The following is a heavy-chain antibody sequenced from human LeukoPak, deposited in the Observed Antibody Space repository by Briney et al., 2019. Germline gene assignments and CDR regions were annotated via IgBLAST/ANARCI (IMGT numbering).Heavy chain of an antibody. CDR1: GCNFDRYT. V-gene: IGHV3-43*01. D-gene: IGHD3-10*02. CDR2: AGWAGGTT. J-gene: IGHJ4*02. CDR3: AKELDTMFFDY. Sequence: GGSLRLSCATSGCNFDRYTIHWVRQAPGKGLEWVSLAGWAGGTTFYSDSVRGRFTISRDSGRKSVYLQMNSLTTDDTAFYFCAKELDTMFFDYWGQGALVTVSS.